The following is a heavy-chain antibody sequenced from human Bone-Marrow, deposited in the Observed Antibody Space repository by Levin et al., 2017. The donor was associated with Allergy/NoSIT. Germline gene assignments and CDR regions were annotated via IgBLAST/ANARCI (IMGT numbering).Heavy chain of an antibody. Sequence: RAGGSLRLSCAASGFAVSGSYMNWVRQAPGKGLEWVAIIYIGGLTYYADSVKGRFTLSRDNSNNMLYLQMNSLRADDTAVYYCARFHGEYEGYGMDVWGQGTTVTVSS. V-gene: IGHV3-53*01. J-gene: IGHJ6*02. CDR2: IYIGGLT. CDR1: GFAVSGSY. D-gene: IGHD4-17*01. CDR3: ARFHGEYEGYGMDV.